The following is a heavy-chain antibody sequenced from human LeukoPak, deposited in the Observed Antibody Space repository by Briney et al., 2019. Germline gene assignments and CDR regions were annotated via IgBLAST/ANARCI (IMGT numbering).Heavy chain of an antibody. J-gene: IGHJ4*02. CDR3: AEHPSGTANAHFFGH. CDR1: GASISSGRNY. CDR2: IYSSGNT. D-gene: IGHD2-8*01. V-gene: IGHV4-39*01. Sequence: SETLSLTCSVSGASISSGRNYWGWIRQSPGKGLEWIASIYSSGNTQYNPSLQSRVSVSVDTSKNQVSVRLSSLTAADTGVYYLAEHPSGTANAHFFGHWGQGTVVPGPS.